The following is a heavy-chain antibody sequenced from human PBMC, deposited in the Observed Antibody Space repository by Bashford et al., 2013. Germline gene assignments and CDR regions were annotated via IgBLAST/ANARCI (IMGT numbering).Heavy chain of an antibody. CDR3: ARDLDVSRGDYIWGSYRSHGGFDY. Sequence: GGSLRLSCAASGFTFSDYYMSWIRQAPGKGLEWVSYISSSGSTIYYADSVKGRFTISRDNAKNSLYLQMNSLRAEDTAVYYCARDLDVSRGDYIWGSYRSHGGFDYWGQGTLVTVSS. CDR2: ISSSGSTI. CDR1: GFTFSDYY. J-gene: IGHJ4*02. V-gene: IGHV3-11*01. D-gene: IGHD3-16*02.